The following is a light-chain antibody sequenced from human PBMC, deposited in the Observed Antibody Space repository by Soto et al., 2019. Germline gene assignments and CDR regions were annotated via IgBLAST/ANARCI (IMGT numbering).Light chain of an antibody. Sequence: EIVMTQSPATLSVSPGERATLSYRASQSVSSNLAWYQQKPGQAPRLLIYGASTRATGIPASFSGSGSGTEFTLTISSLQSEDFAVYYCQQYNNWPYTFGQGTKLEIK. CDR3: QQYNNWPYT. CDR2: GAS. CDR1: QSVSSN. J-gene: IGKJ2*01. V-gene: IGKV3-15*01.